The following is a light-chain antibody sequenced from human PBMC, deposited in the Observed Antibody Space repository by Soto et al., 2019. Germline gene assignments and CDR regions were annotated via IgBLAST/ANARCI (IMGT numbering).Light chain of an antibody. J-gene: IGKJ2*01. Sequence: EIVLTQSPGTLSLSPGERATLSCRASQSVSSSYLAWYQHKPGQAPRLLIYGASSRATGIPDRFRGSGSGTDLTLTITRLEPEDFAVYYCQQYGSSPATFGQGTKLEIK. CDR3: QQYGSSPAT. V-gene: IGKV3-20*01. CDR2: GAS. CDR1: QSVSSSY.